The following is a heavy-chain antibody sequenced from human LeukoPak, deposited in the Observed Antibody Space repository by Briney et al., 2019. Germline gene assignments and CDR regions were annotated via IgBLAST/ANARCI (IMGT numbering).Heavy chain of an antibody. CDR2: INPDGNKK. D-gene: IGHD5-18*01. V-gene: IGHV3-7*01. J-gene: IGHJ4*02. Sequence: GGSLRLSCAVSGLTFSSSWMDWVRQAPGKGLEWVASINPDGNKKYSADSVKGRFTISRDNAENSLYLQMNSLSVEDTAFYYCARDLAYSRLDYWGQGMLVTVSS. CDR1: GLTFSSSW. CDR3: ARDLAYSRLDY.